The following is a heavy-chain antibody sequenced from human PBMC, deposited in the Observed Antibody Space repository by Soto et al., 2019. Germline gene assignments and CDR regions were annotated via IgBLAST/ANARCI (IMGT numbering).Heavy chain of an antibody. CDR3: ARAMYYYGSGSYPLFDY. J-gene: IGHJ4*02. CDR1: GGTFSSYA. Sequence: QVQLVQSGAEVKKPGSSVKASCKASGGTFSSYAISWVRQAPGQGLEWMGGIIPIFGTANYAQKFQGRVTIPADESTSTAYMELSSLRSEDTAVYYCARAMYYYGSGSYPLFDYWGQGTLVTVSS. CDR2: IIPIFGTA. V-gene: IGHV1-69*01. D-gene: IGHD3-10*01.